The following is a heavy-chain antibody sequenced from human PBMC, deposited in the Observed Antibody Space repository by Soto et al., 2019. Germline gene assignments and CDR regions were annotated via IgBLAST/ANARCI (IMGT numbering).Heavy chain of an antibody. Sequence: QVQLQESGPGLVKPSQTLSLTCTVSGASINSGDYYWTWIRQYPGKGLEWIGYIYYSGSAYYNPSLKSRFTISVDTSNNQFSLKLSSVTAADTAVYYCAREGGYKKEAFEIWGQGTMVTV. CDR3: AREGGYKKEAFEI. CDR1: GASINSGDYY. D-gene: IGHD5-12*01. CDR2: IYYSGSA. J-gene: IGHJ3*02. V-gene: IGHV4-31*03.